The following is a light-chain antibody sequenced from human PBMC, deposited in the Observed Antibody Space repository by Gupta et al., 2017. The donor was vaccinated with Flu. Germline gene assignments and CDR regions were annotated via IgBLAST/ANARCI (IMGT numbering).Light chain of an antibody. CDR2: RAS. V-gene: IGKV1-5*03. CDR1: QTINIF. J-gene: IGKJ1*01. Sequence: PSTLSASVGDRVTITCRASQTINIFLAWYQQRPGKAPKLLISRASNLESGVPSRFSGSGSGTEFTLTISSLQPDDFATYYCQQVHTYPWTFGHGTKVEIK. CDR3: QQVHTYPWT.